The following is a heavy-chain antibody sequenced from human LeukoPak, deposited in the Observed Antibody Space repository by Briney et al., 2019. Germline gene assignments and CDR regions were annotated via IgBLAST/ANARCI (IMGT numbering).Heavy chain of an antibody. V-gene: IGHV3-21*01. CDR1: GFTFSSYS. CDR3: ARDFAGTSYAFDI. CDR2: ISSSSSYI. J-gene: IGHJ3*02. D-gene: IGHD1-26*01. Sequence: GGSLRLSCAASGFTFSSYSMNWVRQAPGKGLEWVSSISSSSSYIYYADSVKGRFTTSRDNAKNSLYLQMNSLRAEDTAVYYCARDFAGTSYAFDIWGQGTMVTVSS.